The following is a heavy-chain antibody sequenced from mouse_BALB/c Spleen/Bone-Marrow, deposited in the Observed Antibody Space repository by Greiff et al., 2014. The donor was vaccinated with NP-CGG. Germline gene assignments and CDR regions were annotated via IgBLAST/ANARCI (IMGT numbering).Heavy chain of an antibody. CDR2: ISSGGST. Sequence: VQLKESGGGLVKPGGSLKLSCAAPGFTFSSYAMSWVRQTPEKRLEWVASISSGGSTYYPDSVKGRFTISRDNARNILYLQMSSLRSEDTAMYYCARDDYDDQYYFDYWGQGTTLTVSS. J-gene: IGHJ2*01. CDR3: ARDDYDDQYYFDY. CDR1: GFTFSSYA. V-gene: IGHV5-6-5*01. D-gene: IGHD2-4*01.